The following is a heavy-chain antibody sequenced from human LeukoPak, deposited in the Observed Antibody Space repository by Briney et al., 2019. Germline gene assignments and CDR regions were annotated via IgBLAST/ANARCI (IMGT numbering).Heavy chain of an antibody. J-gene: IGHJ4*02. D-gene: IGHD6-6*01. CDR1: GYTFTDYY. CDR3: ATVATHVIYSSSYNLDY. CDR2: VDPEDGET. V-gene: IGHV1-69-2*01. Sequence: GASVRVSCKASGYTFTDYYMHWVQQAPGKGLEWMGRVDPEDGETIYAEKFQGRVTITADTSTDTAYMELSSLKSEDTAVYYCATVATHVIYSSSYNLDYWGQGTLVTVSS.